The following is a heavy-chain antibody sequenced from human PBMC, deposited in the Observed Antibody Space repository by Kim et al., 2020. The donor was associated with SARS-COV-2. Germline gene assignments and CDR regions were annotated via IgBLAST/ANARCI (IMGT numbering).Heavy chain of an antibody. D-gene: IGHD5-18*01. J-gene: IGHJ4*02. Sequence: SETLSLTCTVSGGSISSYYWSWIRQPPGKGLEWIGYIYYSGSTNYNPSLKSRVTISVDTSKNQFSLKLSSVTAADTAVYYCARHGVIRDTPHFDYWGQGTLVTVSS. CDR2: IYYSGST. CDR1: GGSISSYY. CDR3: ARHGVIRDTPHFDY. V-gene: IGHV4-59*08.